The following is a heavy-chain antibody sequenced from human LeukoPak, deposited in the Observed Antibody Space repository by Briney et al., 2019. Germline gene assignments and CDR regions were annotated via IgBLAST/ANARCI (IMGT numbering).Heavy chain of an antibody. CDR2: IRYDENNK. J-gene: IGHJ4*02. CDR3: AKEDHSSGWYFGY. CDR1: GFIFSNYG. D-gene: IGHD6-19*01. V-gene: IGHV3-30*02. Sequence: GGSLRLSCAASGFIFSNYGMHWVRQAPGKGLEWVAFIRYDENNKYYADSVKGRFTISRDSSKNTVYLQMNSLRAEDTAVYYCAKEDHSSGWYFGYWGQGTLVIVSS.